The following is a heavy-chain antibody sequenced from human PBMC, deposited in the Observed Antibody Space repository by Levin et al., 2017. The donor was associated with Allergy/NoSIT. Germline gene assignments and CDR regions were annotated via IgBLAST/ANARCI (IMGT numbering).Heavy chain of an antibody. D-gene: IGHD3-10*01. CDR2: IYSGGST. Sequence: GESLKISCAASGFTVSSNYMSWVRQAPGKGLEWVSVIYSGGSTYYADSVKGRFTISRDNSKNTLYLQMNSLRAEDTAVYYCARGIPTMVRGVSRPDAFDIWGQGTMVTVSS. V-gene: IGHV3-53*01. CDR3: ARGIPTMVRGVSRPDAFDI. CDR1: GFTVSSNY. J-gene: IGHJ3*02.